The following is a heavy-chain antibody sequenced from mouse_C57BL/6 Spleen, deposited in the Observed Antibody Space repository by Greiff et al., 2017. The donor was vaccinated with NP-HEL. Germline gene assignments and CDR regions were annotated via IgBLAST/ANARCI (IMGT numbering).Heavy chain of an antibody. CDR1: GYSITSGYY. D-gene: IGHD2-2*01. CDR2: ISYDGSN. J-gene: IGHJ3*01. V-gene: IGHV3-6*01. CDR3: ARDVKGYLFAY. Sequence: EVQLVESGPGLVKPSQSLSLTCSVTGYSITSGYYWNWIRQFPGNKLEWMGYISYDGSNNYNPSLKNRISITRDTSKNQFFLKLNSVTTEDTATYYCARDVKGYLFAYWGQGTLVTVSA.